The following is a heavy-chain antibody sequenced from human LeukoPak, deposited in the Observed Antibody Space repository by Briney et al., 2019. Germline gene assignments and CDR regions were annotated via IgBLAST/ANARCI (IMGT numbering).Heavy chain of an antibody. CDR1: GYTFTSYD. CDR3: ARDHDYSNSDKNYFDY. CDR2: INPSGGST. Sequence: GASVKVSCKASGYTFTSYDINWVRQATGQGLEWMGIINPSGGSTSYAQKFQGRVTMTRDMSTSTVYMELSSLRSEDTAVYYCARDHDYSNSDKNYFDYWGQGTLVTVSS. V-gene: IGHV1-46*01. D-gene: IGHD4-11*01. J-gene: IGHJ4*02.